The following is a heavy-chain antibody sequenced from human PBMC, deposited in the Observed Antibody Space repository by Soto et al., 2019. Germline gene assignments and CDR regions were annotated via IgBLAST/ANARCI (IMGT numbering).Heavy chain of an antibody. Sequence: EAQLLESGGGLVQPGGSLRLSCAASGFTFSSYAMSWVRQAPGKGLEWVSAISGSGGSTYYADSVKGRFTISRDNSKNTLYLQMNSLIAEDTAVYYCEDYIWGSYIYYMDVWCSGTTVTDSS. D-gene: IGHD3-16*01. CDR2: ISGSGGST. CDR1: GFTFSSYA. V-gene: IGHV3-23*01. J-gene: IGHJ6*03. CDR3: EDYIWGSYIYYMDV.